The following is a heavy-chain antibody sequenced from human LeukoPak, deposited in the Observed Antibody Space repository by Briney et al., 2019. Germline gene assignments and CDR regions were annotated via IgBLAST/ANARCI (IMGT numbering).Heavy chain of an antibody. Sequence: GESLRLSCAASGFTFSSYGMHWVRQAPGRGLEWVAFIRSDGSNKNYGDSVKGRFTISRDNSKKTLYLQMNSLRAEDTAVYYCAKVGDRYCTSSSCRRDFDYWGQGTLVTVSS. D-gene: IGHD2-2*01. J-gene: IGHJ4*02. CDR3: AKVGDRYCTSSSCRRDFDY. CDR1: GFTFSSYG. CDR2: IRSDGSNK. V-gene: IGHV3-30*02.